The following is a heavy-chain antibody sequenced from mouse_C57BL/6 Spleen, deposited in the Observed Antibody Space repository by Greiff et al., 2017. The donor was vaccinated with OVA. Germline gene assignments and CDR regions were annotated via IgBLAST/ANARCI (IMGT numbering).Heavy chain of an antibody. CDR3: AREGGDYDDGPEYYFDY. Sequence: QVQLQQPGAELVRPGSSVKLSCKASGYTFTSYWMHWVKQRPIQGLEWIGNIDPSDSETHYNQKFKDKATLTVDKSSSTAYMQLSSLTSEDSAVYYCAREGGDYDDGPEYYFDYWGQGTTLTVSS. V-gene: IGHV1-52*01. D-gene: IGHD2-4*01. CDR1: GYTFTSYW. J-gene: IGHJ2*01. CDR2: IDPSDSET.